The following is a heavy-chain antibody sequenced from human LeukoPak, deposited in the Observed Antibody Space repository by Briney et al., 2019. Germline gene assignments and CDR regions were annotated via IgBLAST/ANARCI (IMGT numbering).Heavy chain of an antibody. Sequence: PSQTLSLTCTVSGGSISSGGYYWSWIRQHPGTGLEWLGYIYYSGSTYYNPSLKSRVTISVDTSKNQFSLKLSSVAAADTAVYYCARADPYYYYYGMDVWGQGTTVTVSS. V-gene: IGHV4-31*03. CDR3: ARADPYYYYYGMDV. CDR2: IYYSGST. J-gene: IGHJ6*02. CDR1: GGSISSGGYY.